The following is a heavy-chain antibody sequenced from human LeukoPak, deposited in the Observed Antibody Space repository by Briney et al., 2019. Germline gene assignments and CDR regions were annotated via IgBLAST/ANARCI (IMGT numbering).Heavy chain of an antibody. D-gene: IGHD1-7*01. V-gene: IGHV4-4*09. Sequence: SETLSLSCTVSGGSISSYYWSWIRQPPGKGLEWIGYIYTSGSTNYNPSLKSRVTISVDTSKNQFSLKLSSVTAADTAVYYCARGVEITGTKLDYWGQGTLVTVSS. CDR1: GGSISSYY. CDR2: IYTSGST. CDR3: ARGVEITGTKLDY. J-gene: IGHJ4*02.